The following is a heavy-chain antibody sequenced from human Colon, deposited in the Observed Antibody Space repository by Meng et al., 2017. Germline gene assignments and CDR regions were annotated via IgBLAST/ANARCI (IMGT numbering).Heavy chain of an antibody. J-gene: IGHJ4*02. Sequence: GESLKISCAASGITLINYAMHWVRQAPGKGLEWVSGISGIGSITYYADSLRGRFTISRDNSKNTLYLQMRSLRAEDTAVYYCAKQFRDFGLVNSFDYWGQGALVTVSS. V-gene: IGHV3-23*01. D-gene: IGHD3/OR15-3a*01. CDR3: AKQFRDFGLVNSFDY. CDR1: GITLINYA. CDR2: ISGIGSIT.